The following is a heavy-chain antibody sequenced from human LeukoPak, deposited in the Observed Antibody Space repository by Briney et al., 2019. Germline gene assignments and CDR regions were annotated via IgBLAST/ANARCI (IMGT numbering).Heavy chain of an antibody. D-gene: IGHD1-14*01. J-gene: IGHJ6*02. V-gene: IGHV3-21*01. CDR3: RRDLGRTGEWQPRLYYGMDV. CDR1: GFTFKSYT. CDR2: ITSSLSYI. Sequence: GGSLRLSCAASGFTFKSYTMNWVRQAPGKGLEWVSSITSSLSYISYADSVKGRFTISRDNAKNSLSLQMNSLRAEDTAVYYCRRDLGRTGEWQPRLYYGMDVWGQGTTVTVSS.